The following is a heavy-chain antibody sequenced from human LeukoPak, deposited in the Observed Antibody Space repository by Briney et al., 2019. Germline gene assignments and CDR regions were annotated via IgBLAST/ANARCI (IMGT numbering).Heavy chain of an antibody. V-gene: IGHV3-30*18. CDR1: GFTFSSYG. J-gene: IGHJ6*02. CDR2: ISYDGSNK. D-gene: IGHD2-2*02. CDR3: AKDPYPTPFSYYYGMTS. Sequence: GGSLRLSCAASGFTFSSYGMHWVRQAPGKGLEWVAVISYDGSNKYYADSVKGRFTISRDNSKNTLYLQMNSLRAEDTAVYYCAKDPYPTPFSYYYGMTSGAKGPRSPSP.